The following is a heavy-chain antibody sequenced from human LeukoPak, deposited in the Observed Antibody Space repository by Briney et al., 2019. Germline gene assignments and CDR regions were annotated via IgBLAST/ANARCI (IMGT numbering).Heavy chain of an antibody. D-gene: IGHD3-16*01. CDR2: IYYSGST. CDR1: GGSISSSSYY. CDR3: ARDGAWFDP. Sequence: SETLSLTCTVSGGSISSSSYYWGWIRQPPGKGLEWIGSIYYSGSTYYNPSLKSRVTISVDTSKNQFSLKLSSVTAADTAVYYCARDGAWFDPWGRGTLVTVSS. J-gene: IGHJ5*02. V-gene: IGHV4-39*07.